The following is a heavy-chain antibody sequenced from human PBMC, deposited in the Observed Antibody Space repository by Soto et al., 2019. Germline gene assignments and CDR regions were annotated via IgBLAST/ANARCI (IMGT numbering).Heavy chain of an antibody. Sequence: GGSLRLSCAASGFTFSSYAMSWVRRAPGKGLEWVSAISGSGGSTYYADSVKGRFTISRDNSKNTLYLQMNSLRAEDTAVYYCARDLERRVSYYYGMDVWGQGTTVTVSS. V-gene: IGHV3-23*01. CDR2: ISGSGGST. CDR3: ARDLERRVSYYYGMDV. J-gene: IGHJ6*02. D-gene: IGHD1-1*01. CDR1: GFTFSSYA.